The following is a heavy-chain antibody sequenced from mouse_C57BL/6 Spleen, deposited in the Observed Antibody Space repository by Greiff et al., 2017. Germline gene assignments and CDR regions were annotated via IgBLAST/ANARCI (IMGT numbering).Heavy chain of an antibody. V-gene: IGHV1-5*01. J-gene: IGHJ3*01. CDR3: TRGGALGRAWFAY. CDR2: IYPGNSDT. CDR1: GYTFTSYW. Sequence: EVQLQQSGTVLARPGASVKMSCKTSGYTFTSYWMHWVKQRPGQGLEWIGAIYPGNSDTSYNQKFKGKAKLTAVTSASTAYMELSSLTNEDSAVYYCTRGGALGRAWFAYWGQGTLVTVSA. D-gene: IGHD4-1*01.